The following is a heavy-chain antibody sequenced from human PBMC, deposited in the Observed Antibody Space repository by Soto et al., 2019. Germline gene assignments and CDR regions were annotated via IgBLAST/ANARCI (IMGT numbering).Heavy chain of an antibody. CDR1: GFTVSSNY. Sequence: GGSLRLSCAASGFTVSSNYMSWVRQAPGKGLEWVSVIYSGGSTYYADSVKGRFTISRDNSKNTLYLQMNSLRAEDTAVYYCARALTRYSSSAAMDYWGQGTLVTVSS. CDR3: ARALTRYSSSAAMDY. J-gene: IGHJ4*02. CDR2: IYSGGST. V-gene: IGHV3-53*01. D-gene: IGHD6-6*01.